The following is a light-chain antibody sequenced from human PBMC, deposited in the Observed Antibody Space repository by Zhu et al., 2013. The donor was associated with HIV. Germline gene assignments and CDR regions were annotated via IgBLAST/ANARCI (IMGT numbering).Light chain of an antibody. J-gene: IGLJ2*01. CDR2: EVQ. CDR1: SSDVGAYWY. Sequence: QSALTQPASLSGSPGQSITISCTGTSSDVGAYWYVSWYQQHPGKAPKLLIHEVQNRPSGVSSRFSGSKSGDTASLTISGLQAQDEAEYFCSSLSGTNTVIFGGGTKLTVL. V-gene: IGLV2-14*01. CDR3: SSLSGTNTVI.